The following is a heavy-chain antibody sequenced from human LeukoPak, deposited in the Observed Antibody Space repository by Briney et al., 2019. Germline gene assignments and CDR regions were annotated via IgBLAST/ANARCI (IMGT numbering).Heavy chain of an antibody. J-gene: IGHJ4*02. CDR3: ATSRTFDY. V-gene: IGHV3-74*03. D-gene: IGHD2-8*01. Sequence: GGSLRLSCAASGFTLSSYWMHWVRQTPGKGLVWVSGINSDGSSTTYADFVKGRFTISRDNAKNTVYLQMNSLRDEDTAVYYCATSRTFDYWGQGSLVTVSS. CDR1: GFTLSSYW. CDR2: INSDGSST.